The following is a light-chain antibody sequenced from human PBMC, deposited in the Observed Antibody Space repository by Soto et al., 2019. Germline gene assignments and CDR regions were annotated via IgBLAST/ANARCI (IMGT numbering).Light chain of an antibody. CDR1: SGDVGGYNY. J-gene: IGLJ1*01. CDR3: SSYTSSSAV. V-gene: IGLV2-14*01. Sequence: QSALTQPPSASGSPGQSVTISCTGTSGDVGGYNYVSWYQQHPGKAPKLMIYDVSNRPSGVSNRFSGSKSGNTASLTISGLQAEDEADYYCSSYTSSSAVFGTGTKVTVL. CDR2: DVS.